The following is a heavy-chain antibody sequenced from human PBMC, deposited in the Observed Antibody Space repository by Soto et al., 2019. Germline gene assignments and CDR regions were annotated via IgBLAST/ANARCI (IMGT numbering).Heavy chain of an antibody. V-gene: IGHV3-53*04. CDR3: ARDGPYYYASRMDV. J-gene: IGHJ6*02. D-gene: IGHD3-10*01. CDR2: LHSGGDT. CDR1: GIRVSSNY. Sequence: EVQLVESGGGLVQPGGSLRLSCVASGIRVSSNYMNWVRQAPGKGLVRVSVLHSGGDTYYANCVKGRSTTCRHDSTNALFLQMNSLTAADTAVYYCARDGPYYYASRMDVWGQGTTVTVSS.